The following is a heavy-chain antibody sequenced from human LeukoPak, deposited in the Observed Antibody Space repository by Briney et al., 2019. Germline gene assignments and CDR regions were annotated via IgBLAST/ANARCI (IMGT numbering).Heavy chain of an antibody. V-gene: IGHV3-11*04. Sequence: GGSLRLSCAASGLTFSDYYMSWIRQAPGKGLEWVSYISSSGSTMYYADSVKGRFTISRDNAKNSLYLQMNSLRAEDTAVYYCARDRRDGYNRDAFDIWGQGTMVTVSS. CDR3: ARDRRDGYNRDAFDI. J-gene: IGHJ3*02. CDR1: GLTFSDYY. D-gene: IGHD5-24*01. CDR2: ISSSGSTM.